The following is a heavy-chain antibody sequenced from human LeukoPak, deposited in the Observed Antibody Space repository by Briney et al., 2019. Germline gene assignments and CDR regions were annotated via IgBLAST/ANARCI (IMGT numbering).Heavy chain of an antibody. V-gene: IGHV3-74*01. Sequence: GGSLRLSCAASGFTFSSYWMHWVRQAPGKGLVWVSRINSDGSSTSYADSVKGRFAISRDNAKNTLYLQMNSLRAEDTAVYYCARFSSATVTTAGYWGQGTLVTVSS. CDR1: GFTFSSYW. D-gene: IGHD4-17*01. CDR2: INSDGSST. J-gene: IGHJ4*02. CDR3: ARFSSATVTTAGY.